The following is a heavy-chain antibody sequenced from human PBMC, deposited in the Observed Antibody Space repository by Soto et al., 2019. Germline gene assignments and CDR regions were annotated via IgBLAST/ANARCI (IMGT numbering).Heavy chain of an antibody. V-gene: IGHV4-59*01. CDR1: GGSISSYY. CDR2: IYFTGST. CDR3: ARGSCSSASCYTGDY. J-gene: IGHJ4*02. D-gene: IGHD2-2*01. Sequence: LSLTCTVSGGSISSYYWSWIRQPPGKGLEWIGYIYFTGSTNYNPSLKSRVTISVDTSKNQFSLKLNSVTAADTAVYYCARGSCSSASCYTGDYWGQGTLVTVSS.